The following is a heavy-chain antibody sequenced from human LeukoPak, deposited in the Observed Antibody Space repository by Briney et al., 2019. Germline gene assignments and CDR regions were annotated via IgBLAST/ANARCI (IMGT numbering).Heavy chain of an antibody. CDR1: GFTFSSFA. V-gene: IGHV3-23*01. J-gene: IGHJ6*02. Sequence: GGSLTLPCAASGFTFSSFAMSWVRQARGKGLECVSGISGSDENTYYADSVKGRFTISRDDSKNTIYLKMDSLRAEDTAIYYCAKVGNYYYYGMDVWGQGTTVTVSS. CDR2: ISGSDENT. D-gene: IGHD1-1*01. CDR3: AKVGNYYYYGMDV.